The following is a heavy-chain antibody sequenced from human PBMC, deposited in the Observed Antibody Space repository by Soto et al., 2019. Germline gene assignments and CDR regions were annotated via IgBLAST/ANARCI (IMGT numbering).Heavy chain of an antibody. D-gene: IGHD5-12*01. CDR1: GGTFSSYT. CDR2: IIPILGIA. J-gene: IGHJ4*02. CDR3: AKETSDWLRFVVHYFDY. Sequence: SVKVSCKASGGTFSSYTISWVRQAPGQGLEWMGRIIPILGIANYAQKFQGRVTITADKSTSTAYMELSSLRSEDTAVYYCAKETSDWLRFVVHYFDYWGQGTLVTVSS. V-gene: IGHV1-69*04.